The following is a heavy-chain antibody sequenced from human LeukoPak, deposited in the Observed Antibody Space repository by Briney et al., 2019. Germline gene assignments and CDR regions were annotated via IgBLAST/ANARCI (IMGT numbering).Heavy chain of an antibody. V-gene: IGHV4-59*01. D-gene: IGHD3-9*01. Sequence: SETLSLTCTVSGGSISSYYWSWIRQPPGKGLEWIGYIYYSGSTSYNPSLKSRVTISVDTSKNQFSLKLSSVTAADTAVYCCARGLLTGLSWKFDPWGQGTLVTVSS. CDR2: IYYSGST. CDR1: GGSISSYY. CDR3: ARGLLTGLSWKFDP. J-gene: IGHJ5*02.